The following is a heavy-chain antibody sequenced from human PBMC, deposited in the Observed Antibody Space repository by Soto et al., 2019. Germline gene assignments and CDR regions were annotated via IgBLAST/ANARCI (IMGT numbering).Heavy chain of an antibody. CDR1: GFTFSSYA. CDR2: ISGSGGST. D-gene: IGHD6-6*01. J-gene: IGHJ6*03. Sequence: PGGSLRLSCAASGFTFSSYAMSWVRQAPGKGLEWVSAISGSGGSTYYADSVKGRFTISRDNSKNTLYLQMNSLRAEDTAVYYCARDRIAARPYYYYYYMDVWGKGTTVTVSS. V-gene: IGHV3-23*01. CDR3: ARDRIAARPYYYYYYMDV.